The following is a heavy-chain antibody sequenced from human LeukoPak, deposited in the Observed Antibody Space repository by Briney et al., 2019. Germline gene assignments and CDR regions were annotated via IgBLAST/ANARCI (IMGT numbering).Heavy chain of an antibody. V-gene: IGHV3-7*03. J-gene: IGHJ4*02. D-gene: IGHD1-26*01. CDR1: RFPFNAYW. CDR3: AKDQRWESPHYLDS. CDR2: IRQDGDTK. Sequence: GGSLRLSCAASRFPFNAYWMTWVRQAPGKGLEWVANIRQDGDTKYYVDSVKGRFTISRDNAMNSLYLQMNSLRDEDTAVYYCAKDQRWESPHYLDSWGQGTLVTVSS.